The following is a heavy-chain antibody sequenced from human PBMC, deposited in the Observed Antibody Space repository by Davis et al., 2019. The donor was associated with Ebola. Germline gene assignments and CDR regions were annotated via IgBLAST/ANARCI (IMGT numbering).Heavy chain of an antibody. V-gene: IGHV3-30*04. Sequence: PGGSLRLSCAASGFTFNTYALHWVRQAPGRGLEWVAVISFDGNVKYYADSVKGRFTISRDDSKSTLYLQMNSLRAEDSAVYYCARDGGGYNYGIANSWGQGTLVTVSP. CDR1: GFTFNTYA. CDR2: ISFDGNVK. D-gene: IGHD5-12*01. J-gene: IGHJ4*02. CDR3: ARDGGGYNYGIANS.